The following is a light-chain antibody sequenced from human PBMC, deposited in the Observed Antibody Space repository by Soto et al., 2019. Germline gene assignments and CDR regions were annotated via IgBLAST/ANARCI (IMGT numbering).Light chain of an antibody. CDR2: AAS. V-gene: IGKV1-16*01. CDR1: QNVDNY. CDR3: QQYNSYPIT. Sequence: DILMTQSPSSLSASLGDTVTLTCRASQNVDNYLAWYQQKPGQAPGLLIYAASTLQSGVPARFSASGSGTDSTLTISSLQPDDFAIYYCQQYNSYPITFGQGTRLEI. J-gene: IGKJ5*01.